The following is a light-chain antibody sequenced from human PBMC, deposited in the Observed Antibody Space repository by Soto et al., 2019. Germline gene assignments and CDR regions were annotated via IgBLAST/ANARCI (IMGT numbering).Light chain of an antibody. V-gene: IGKV1-9*01. CDR2: SAS. CDR1: QGISSY. J-gene: IGKJ4*01. CDR3: QQLSRYPLT. Sequence: DIQLTQSPSFLSASVGDRVTITCRASQGISSYLGWYQQKPGKAPDLLIYSASTLQSGVPSRFSGSGSETEFSLTIRALQPEDFATYYCQQLSRYPLTFGGGTKVDNK.